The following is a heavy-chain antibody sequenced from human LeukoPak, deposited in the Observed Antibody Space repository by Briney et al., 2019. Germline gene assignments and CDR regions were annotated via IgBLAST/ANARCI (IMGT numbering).Heavy chain of an antibody. CDR2: INSDGSET. D-gene: IGHD6-19*01. J-gene: IGHJ4*02. V-gene: IGHV3-74*01. CDR1: GFTFSSIW. Sequence: GGSLRLSCVASGFTFSSIWMHWVRQGPGKGLVWVSRINSDGSETSHADSVKGRFTISRDNAKNTLFLQMNSLRAEDTAVYYCAKDLSMAVTGSPFDYWGQGTLVTVSS. CDR3: AKDLSMAVTGSPFDY.